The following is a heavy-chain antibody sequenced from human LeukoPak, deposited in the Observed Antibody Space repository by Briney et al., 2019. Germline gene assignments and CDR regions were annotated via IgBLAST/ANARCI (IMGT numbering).Heavy chain of an antibody. D-gene: IGHD6-13*01. CDR1: GGSISSYY. Sequence: SQTLSLTCTVSGGSISSYYWSWIRQPPGTGLEGMGYIYDSGSTNYNPSLKSRVTLSVDTSKNQFSLKLSSVTAADTAVYYRARLYSRSWDYYFDYWVQGALVSVCS. J-gene: IGHJ4*02. CDR3: ARLYSRSWDYYFDY. CDR2: IYDSGST. V-gene: IGHV4-59*08.